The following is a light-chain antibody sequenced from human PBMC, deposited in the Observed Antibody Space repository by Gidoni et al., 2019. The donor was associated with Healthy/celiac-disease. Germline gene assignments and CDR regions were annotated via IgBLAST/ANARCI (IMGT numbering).Light chain of an antibody. CDR3: QQSYSTPYT. Sequence: DIQMTQSPSSLSASVGDRVTITCRSSQSISSYLNCYQQKPGKAPKLLIYAESSLQSGVPSRFSCSGSGTDFTLTISSLQPEDFATYYCQQSYSTPYTFGHGTKLEIK. V-gene: IGKV1-39*01. CDR1: QSISSY. CDR2: AES. J-gene: IGKJ2*01.